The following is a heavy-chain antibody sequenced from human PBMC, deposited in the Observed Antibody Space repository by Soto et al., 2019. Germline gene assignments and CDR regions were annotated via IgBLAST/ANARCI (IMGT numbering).Heavy chain of an antibody. CDR2: INPHDSET. Sequence: GESLKISCKASGYTFTSYWLGWVRQMPGKGPECMGIINPHDSETRYSPSFQGQVTFSADKSINTAYLQWSSLKASDTAIYYCARTFGGHLYSFDFWGQGTLVTVSS. CDR1: GYTFTSYW. D-gene: IGHD3-16*01. J-gene: IGHJ4*02. CDR3: ARTFGGHLYSFDF. V-gene: IGHV5-51*01.